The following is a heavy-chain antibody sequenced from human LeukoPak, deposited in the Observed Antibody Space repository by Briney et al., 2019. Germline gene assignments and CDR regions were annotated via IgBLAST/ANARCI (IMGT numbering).Heavy chain of an antibody. D-gene: IGHD2-15*01. CDR2: IKSKPVGETT. CDR1: GFTFSNAW. CDR3: ARDYCSGGSCYLDP. Sequence: PGGSLRLSCAASGFTFSNAWMNWVRQAPGKGLEWVGRIKSKPVGETTSYAAPVIGRFTISRDNAKNSLHLQMNSLRDEDTAVYYCARDYCSGGSCYLDPWGQGTLVTVSS. V-gene: IGHV3-15*01. J-gene: IGHJ5*02.